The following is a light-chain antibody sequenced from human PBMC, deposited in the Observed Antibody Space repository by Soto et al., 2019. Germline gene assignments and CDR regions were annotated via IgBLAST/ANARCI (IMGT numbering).Light chain of an antibody. CDR1: SSNIGNNA. Sequence: QSVLTQPPSVSEAPRQRVTISCSGSSSNIGNNAINWYQQLPGKAPKLLIYYDDLLPSGVSDRFSGSKSGTSASLAISSLQSEDEADYYCAAWDDSLKAWVFGGGTKVTVL. J-gene: IGLJ3*02. CDR2: YDD. CDR3: AAWDDSLKAWV. V-gene: IGLV1-36*01.